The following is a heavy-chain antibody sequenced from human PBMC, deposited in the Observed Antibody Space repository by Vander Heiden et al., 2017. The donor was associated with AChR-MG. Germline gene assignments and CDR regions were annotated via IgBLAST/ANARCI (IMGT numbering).Heavy chain of an antibody. Sequence: QVQMVESGGGLVKPGGSLRLPCAGSGFIFSNYYMSWIRQAPGRGLEWLSYISSSSSHTDYADSVKGRFTISRDNAKNSLYLQMNSLRAEDTAVYYCAMRYGPSGWYSGPFDYWGQGTLVTVSS. D-gene: IGHD6-19*01. CDR3: AMRYGPSGWYSGPFDY. CDR2: ISSSSSHT. V-gene: IGHV3-11*06. CDR1: GFIFSNYY. J-gene: IGHJ4*02.